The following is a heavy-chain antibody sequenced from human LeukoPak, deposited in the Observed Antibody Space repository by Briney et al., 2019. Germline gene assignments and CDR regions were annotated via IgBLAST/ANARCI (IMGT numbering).Heavy chain of an antibody. J-gene: IGHJ4*02. CDR2: IYYSGST. V-gene: IGHV4-31*03. D-gene: IGHD3-22*01. CDR1: GGSISSGGYY. Sequence: SETLSLTCTVSGGSISSGGYYWSWIRQHPGKGLEWIGYIYYSGSTYYNPPLKSRVTISVDTSKNQFSLKLSSVTAADTAVYYCARESRDYYYDSSGNFDYWGQGTLVTVSS. CDR3: ARESRDYYYDSSGNFDY.